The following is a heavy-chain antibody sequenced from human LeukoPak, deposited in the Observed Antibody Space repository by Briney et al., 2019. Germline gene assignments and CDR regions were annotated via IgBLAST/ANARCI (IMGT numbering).Heavy chain of an antibody. V-gene: IGHV1-8*02. CDR3: ARGSIWNGGFDP. J-gene: IGHJ5*02. D-gene: IGHD1-1*01. CDR1: GYTFTSYD. CDR2: MNPNSGNT. Sequence: GASVKVSCKASGYTFTSYDINWVRQATGQGLEWMGWMNPNSGNTGYAQKFQGRVTMTRNTSISTAYMELSSLRSEDTAVYYCARGSIWNGGFDPWGQGTLVTVSS.